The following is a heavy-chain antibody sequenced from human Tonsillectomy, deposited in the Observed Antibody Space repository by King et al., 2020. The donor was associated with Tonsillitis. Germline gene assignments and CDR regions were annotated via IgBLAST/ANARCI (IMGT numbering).Heavy chain of an antibody. CDR2: IRYDGTNE. CDR3: AKPPRGYSYPLSFYFDS. V-gene: IGHV3-30*02. CDR1: GFNFSTYG. D-gene: IGHD5-18*01. J-gene: IGHJ4*02. Sequence: VQLVESGGGVVQPGGSLRLSCAASGFNFSTYGMHWVRQAPGKGLEWVAFIRYDGTNEYYADSVKGRFTISRDKSKSTLYLQMNSLRAADTALYYCAKPPRGYSYPLSFYFDSWGQGTLVTVSS.